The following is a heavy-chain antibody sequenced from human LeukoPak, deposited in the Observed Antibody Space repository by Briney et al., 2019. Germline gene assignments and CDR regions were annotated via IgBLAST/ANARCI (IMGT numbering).Heavy chain of an antibody. Sequence: SVKVSCKASGFTFTSSAVQWVRQARGQRLEWIGWIVVGSGNTNYAQKFQERVTITRDMSTSTAYMELSSLRSEDTAVYYCAADTLEPYYFDYRGQGPLVTVSS. V-gene: IGHV1-58*01. J-gene: IGHJ4*02. CDR3: AADTLEPYYFDY. CDR2: IVVGSGNT. D-gene: IGHD1-14*01. CDR1: GFTFTSSA.